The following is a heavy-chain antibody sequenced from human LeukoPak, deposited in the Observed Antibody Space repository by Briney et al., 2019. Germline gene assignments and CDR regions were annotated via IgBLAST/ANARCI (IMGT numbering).Heavy chain of an antibody. CDR3: ARAGHDSSGFDY. D-gene: IGHD3-22*01. CDR2: IYSGGST. Sequence: GGSLRLSCAASGFTFSSYGMHWVRQAPGKGLEWVSVIYSGGSTYYADSVKGRFTISRDNSKNTLYLQMNSLRAEDTAVYYCARAGHDSSGFDYWGQGTLVTVSS. J-gene: IGHJ4*02. CDR1: GFTFSSYG. V-gene: IGHV3-53*01.